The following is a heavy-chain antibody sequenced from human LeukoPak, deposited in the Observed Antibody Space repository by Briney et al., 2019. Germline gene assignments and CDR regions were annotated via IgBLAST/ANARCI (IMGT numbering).Heavy chain of an antibody. V-gene: IGHV4-34*01. D-gene: IGHD3-22*01. CDR2: INHSGST. J-gene: IGHJ4*02. CDR1: GGSFSGYY. CDR3: ARGSSLWHYYDSSGYSPFDY. Sequence: PSETLSLTCAVYGGSFSGYYWSWIRQPPGKGLEWIGEINHSGSTNYNPSLKSRVTISVDTSKNQFSLKLSSVTAADTAVYYCARGSSLWHYYDSSGYSPFDYWGQGTLVTVSS.